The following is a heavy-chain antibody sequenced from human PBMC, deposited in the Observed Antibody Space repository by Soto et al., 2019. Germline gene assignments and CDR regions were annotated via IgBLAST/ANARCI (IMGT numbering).Heavy chain of an antibody. CDR2: INSNGGVI. J-gene: IGHJ6*02. CDR1: GFRFSDYN. D-gene: IGHD1-26*01. Sequence: GGSLRLSCAVSGFRFSDYNMNLVRQSPGKGLEWVSYINSNGGVIYYADSVRGRFTISRDNAKNSVYLQMNSLRAEDTAVYYCARDLGGATYYDSGMDVWGQGTTVAVSS. V-gene: IGHV3-48*04. CDR3: ARDLGGATYYDSGMDV.